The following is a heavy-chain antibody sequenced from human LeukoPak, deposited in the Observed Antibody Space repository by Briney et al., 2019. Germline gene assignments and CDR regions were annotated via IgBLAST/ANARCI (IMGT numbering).Heavy chain of an antibody. CDR1: GDSISGYY. Sequence: SETLSLTCTVSGDSISGYYWNWIRQPPGRGLDWIGYTYYSGSTNYNPSLRSRVTISVDTSKNQFSPKLSSVTAADTAVYYCARGESSGSNWFDPWGQGTLVTVSS. CDR3: ARGESSGSNWFDP. CDR2: TYYSGST. D-gene: IGHD3-22*01. J-gene: IGHJ5*02. V-gene: IGHV4-59*01.